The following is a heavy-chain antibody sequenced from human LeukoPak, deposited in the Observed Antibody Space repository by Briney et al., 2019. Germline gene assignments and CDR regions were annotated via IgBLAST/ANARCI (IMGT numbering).Heavy chain of an antibody. V-gene: IGHV3-7*01. J-gene: IGHJ4*02. CDR2: INQDGSEK. Sequence: GGSLRLSCAVSGFTFSSYWMSWVRQAPGKGLEWVANINQDGSEKYYVDSVKGRFIISRDNAKNSLYLQMNSLRAEDTAVYYCARDPIRITLGGVGPGDYWGQGTLVTVSS. CDR1: GFTFSSYW. D-gene: IGHD3-16*01. CDR3: ARDPIRITLGGVGPGDY.